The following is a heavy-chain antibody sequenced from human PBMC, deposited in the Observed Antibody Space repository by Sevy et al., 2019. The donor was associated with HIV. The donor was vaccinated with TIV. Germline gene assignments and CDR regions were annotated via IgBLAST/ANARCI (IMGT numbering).Heavy chain of an antibody. CDR2: IYYSGST. CDR1: GGSISSTSYS. V-gene: IGHV4-39*01. D-gene: IGHD5-18*01. CDR3: ARHYGYRFHY. J-gene: IGHJ4*02. Sequence: SETLSLTRTVSGGSISSTSYSWGWIRQPPGKGLEWIGTIYYSGSTFYNPSLKSRVTISVDTSKNQFSLKLSSVTAADTAVYYCARHYGYRFHYWGQGTLVTVSS.